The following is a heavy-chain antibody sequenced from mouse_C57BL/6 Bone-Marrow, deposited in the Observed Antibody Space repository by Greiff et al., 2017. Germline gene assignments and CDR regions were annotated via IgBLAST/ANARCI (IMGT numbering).Heavy chain of an antibody. V-gene: IGHV1-69*01. D-gene: IGHD1-1*01. CDR3: ARGTTVVSCDV. Sequence: QVQLQQPGAELVMPGASVKLSCKASGYTFTSYWMHWVKQRPGQGLEWIGEIDPSDSYTNYNQKFTGKSTLTVDKSSSTAYMQLSSLTSEDSAVYYCARGTTVVSCDVWGTGTTGTVSS. CDR2: IDPSDSYT. CDR1: GYTFTSYW. J-gene: IGHJ1*03.